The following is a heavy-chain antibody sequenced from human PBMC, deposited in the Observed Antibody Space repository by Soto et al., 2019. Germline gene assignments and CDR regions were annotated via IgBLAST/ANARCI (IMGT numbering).Heavy chain of an antibody. V-gene: IGHV4-4*02. Sequence: SETLSLTCTVSGDSISSTKWWTWVRQSPGMGLEWIGEIHHSGKINYNPSLKSRVIISVDKSRNRFSLKVYFLSAADTAVYFCGAMTYRSSFLSYWGPGTLVTVSS. CDR3: GAMTYRSSFLSY. J-gene: IGHJ4*02. D-gene: IGHD6-6*01. CDR1: GDSISSTKW. CDR2: IHHSGKI.